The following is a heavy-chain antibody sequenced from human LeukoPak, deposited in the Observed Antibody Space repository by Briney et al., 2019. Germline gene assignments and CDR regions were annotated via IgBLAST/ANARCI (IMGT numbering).Heavy chain of an antibody. V-gene: IGHV3-30*03. J-gene: IGHJ6*02. CDR3: ARDKVVVAQGYYYGMDV. CDR1: GFTFSSYG. Sequence: GGSLRLSCAASGFTFSSYGMHWVRQAPGKGLEWVAVISYDGSNKYYADSVKGRFTISRDNAKNSLYLQMNSLRDEDTAVYYCARDKVVVAQGYYYGMDVWGQGTTVTVSS. CDR2: ISYDGSNK. D-gene: IGHD3-22*01.